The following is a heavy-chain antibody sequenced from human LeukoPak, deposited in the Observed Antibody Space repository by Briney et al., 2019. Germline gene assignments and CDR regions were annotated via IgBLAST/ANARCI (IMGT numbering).Heavy chain of an antibody. V-gene: IGHV3-21*06. J-gene: IGHJ4*02. CDR1: GFTFSSHD. CDR2: TTNSNKI. CDR3: ARARRTDGGSDY. D-gene: IGHD2-15*01. Sequence: GGSLRLSCAASGFTFSSHDMHWVRQAPGKGLEWVSSTTNSNKIYNVDSVKGRFTISRDNAKDSLYLQMNNLRVEDTAVYYCARARRTDGGSDYWGQGTLVSVSS.